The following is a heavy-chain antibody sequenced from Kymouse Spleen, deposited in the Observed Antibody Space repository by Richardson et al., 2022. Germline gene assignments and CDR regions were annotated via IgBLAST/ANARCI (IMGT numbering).Heavy chain of an antibody. J-gene: IGHJ4*02. Sequence: QVQLQQWGAGLLKPSETLSLTCAVYGGSFSGYYWSWIRQPPGKGLEWIGEINHSGSTNYNPSLKSRVTISVDTSKNQFSLKLSSVTAADTAVYYCARGRAVAPYFDYWGQGTLVTVSS. CDR3: ARGRAVAPYFDY. CDR2: INHSGST. CDR1: GGSFSGYY. D-gene: IGHD6-19*01. V-gene: IGHV4-34*01.